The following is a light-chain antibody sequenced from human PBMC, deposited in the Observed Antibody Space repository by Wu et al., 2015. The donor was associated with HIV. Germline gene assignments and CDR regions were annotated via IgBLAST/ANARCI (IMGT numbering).Light chain of an antibody. CDR1: QSVSSN. CDR3: QHYNNLPLT. CDR2: GAS. J-gene: IGKJ4*01. V-gene: IGKV3-15*01. Sequence: EIVMTQSPATVSVSPGERATLSCRASQSVSSNLAWYQQRPGRAPRLLIFGASTRATGIPARFSGTGSGTEFTLTITSLQSEDVAVYYCQHYNNLPLTFGGGTKVEI.